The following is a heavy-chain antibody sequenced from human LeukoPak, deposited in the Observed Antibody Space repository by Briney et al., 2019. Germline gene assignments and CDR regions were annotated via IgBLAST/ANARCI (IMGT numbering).Heavy chain of an antibody. CDR1: GYTFTSYD. CDR3: ARGSGGIAVAGTGADY. Sequence: ASVKVSCKASGYTFTSYDINWVRQAPGQGLEWMGWINPNSGGTNYAQKFQGWVTMTRDTSISTAYMELSRLRSDDTAVYYCARGSGGIAVAGTGADYWGQGTLVTVSS. CDR2: INPNSGGT. D-gene: IGHD6-19*01. J-gene: IGHJ4*02. V-gene: IGHV1-2*04.